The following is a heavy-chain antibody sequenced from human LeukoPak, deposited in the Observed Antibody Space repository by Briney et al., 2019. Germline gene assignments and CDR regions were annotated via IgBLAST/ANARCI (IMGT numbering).Heavy chain of an antibody. CDR2: FDPEDGET. D-gene: IGHD6-19*01. CDR3: ATDRLVLFAFDI. V-gene: IGHV1-24*01. Sequence: GASVKVSCKVSGYTLTELSMHWVRQAPGKGLEWMGGFDPEDGETIYAQKFQGRVTMTEDTSTDTAYMELSGLRSEDTAVYYCATDRLVLFAFDIWGQGTMVTVSS. CDR1: GYTLTELS. J-gene: IGHJ3*02.